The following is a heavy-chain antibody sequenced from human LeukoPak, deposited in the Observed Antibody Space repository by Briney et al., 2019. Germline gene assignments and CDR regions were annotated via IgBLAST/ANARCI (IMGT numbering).Heavy chain of an antibody. CDR3: ARDLSVLPDGSGSYYNQPRYYYYYMDV. CDR2: INPSGGST. V-gene: IGHV1-46*01. J-gene: IGHJ6*03. D-gene: IGHD3-10*01. Sequence: ASVKVSCKASGGTFGSYTLSWVRQAPGQGLEWMGIINPSGGSTSYAQKFQGRVTMTRDTSTSTVYMELSSLRSEDTAVYYCARDLSVLPDGSGSYYNQPRYYYYYMDVWGKGTTVTISS. CDR1: GGTFGSYT.